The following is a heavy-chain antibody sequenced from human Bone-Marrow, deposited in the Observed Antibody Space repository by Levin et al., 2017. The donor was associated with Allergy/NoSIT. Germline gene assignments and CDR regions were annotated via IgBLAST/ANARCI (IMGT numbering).Heavy chain of an antibody. Sequence: GGSLRLSCAASGFTFSNAWMSWVRQAPGKGLEWVGRIKSKTDGGTTDYAAPVKGRFTISRDDSKNTLYLQMNSLKTEDTAVYYCTSPTDIVVVVAAWNGMDVWGQGTTVTVSS. CDR3: TSPTDIVVVVAAWNGMDV. V-gene: IGHV3-15*01. CDR2: IKSKTDGGTT. J-gene: IGHJ6*02. D-gene: IGHD2-15*01. CDR1: GFTFSNAW.